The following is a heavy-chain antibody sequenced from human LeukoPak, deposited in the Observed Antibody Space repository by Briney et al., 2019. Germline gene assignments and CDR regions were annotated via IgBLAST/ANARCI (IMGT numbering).Heavy chain of an antibody. J-gene: IGHJ4*02. Sequence: GASVKVSCKASGGTFSSYAISWVRQAPGQGLEWMGGIIPIFGTANYAQKFQGRVTITTDESTSTAYMELSSLRSEDTAVYYCARVNRYYYDSSGPLSYFDYWGQGTLVTVSS. D-gene: IGHD3-22*01. CDR2: IIPIFGTA. CDR3: ARVNRYYYDSSGPLSYFDY. V-gene: IGHV1-69*05. CDR1: GGTFSSYA.